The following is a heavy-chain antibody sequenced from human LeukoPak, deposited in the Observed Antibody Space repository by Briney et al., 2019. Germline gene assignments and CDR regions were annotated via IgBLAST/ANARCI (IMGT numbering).Heavy chain of an antibody. J-gene: IGHJ4*02. CDR1: GGSISSSNW. D-gene: IGHD2-21*02. CDR2: IYHSGST. Sequence: PSETLSLTCAVSGGSISSSNWWSWVRQPPGKGLEWIGEIYHSGSTNYNPSLKSRVTISVDKSKNQFSLKLSSVTAADTAVYYCARVRDYCGGDCYVLDYWGQGTLVIVSS. CDR3: ARVRDYCGGDCYVLDY. V-gene: IGHV4-4*02.